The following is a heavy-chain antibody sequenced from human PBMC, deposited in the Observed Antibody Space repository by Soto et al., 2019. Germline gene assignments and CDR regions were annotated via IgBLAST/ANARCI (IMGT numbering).Heavy chain of an antibody. V-gene: IGHV1-18*01. CDR1: GFTFTSYG. D-gene: IGHD3-10*01. CDR2: ISVYNGDT. J-gene: IGHJ3*02. CDR3: ARVRGVISPLAAFEM. Sequence: QVQLVQSGAEVKKPGASVKVSCKASGFTFTSYGVSWVRQAPGQGLEWMGWISVYNGDTNYAQSLQGRVSMTTVTSTSTAYLELRSLRSDDTAVYYCARVRGVISPLAAFEMWGQGTMVTVSS.